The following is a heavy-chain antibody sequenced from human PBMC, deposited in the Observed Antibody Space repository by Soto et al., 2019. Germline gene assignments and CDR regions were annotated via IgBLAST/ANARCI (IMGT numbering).Heavy chain of an antibody. Sequence: PGGSLRLSCAASGFTFSSYGMHWVRQAPGKGLEWVAVISYDGSNKYYADSVKGRFTISRDNSKNTLYLQMNSLRAEDTAVYYCAKDHYDFWSGPFDYWGQGTLVTVSS. J-gene: IGHJ4*02. CDR2: ISYDGSNK. D-gene: IGHD3-3*01. CDR1: GFTFSSYG. V-gene: IGHV3-30*18. CDR3: AKDHYDFWSGPFDY.